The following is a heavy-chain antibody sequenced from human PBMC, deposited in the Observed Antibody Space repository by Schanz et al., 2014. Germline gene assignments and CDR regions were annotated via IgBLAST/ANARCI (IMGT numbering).Heavy chain of an antibody. D-gene: IGHD6-13*01. CDR2: IKSRIHGGTT. V-gene: IGHV3-15*01. CDR1: GFTFSNTW. J-gene: IGHJ4*02. CDR3: TTAHYSSNYETLDY. Sequence: EVQLVESGGGLVKPGGSLRLSCAASGFTFSNTWMSWVRQAPGKGLEWVARIKSRIHGGTTDYAAPVKGRFTISRDDSKHTVYLQMDSLKTEDTALYYCTTAHYSSNYETLDYWGQGTLVTVSS.